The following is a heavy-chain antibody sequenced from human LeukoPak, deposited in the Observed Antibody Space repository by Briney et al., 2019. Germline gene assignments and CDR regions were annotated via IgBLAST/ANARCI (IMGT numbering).Heavy chain of an antibody. D-gene: IGHD3-10*01. CDR2: IYTSGSTSGST. CDR1: GGSISSNNYY. V-gene: IGHV4-61*02. Sequence: PSGTLSLTCTVSGGSISSNNYYWNWIRQPAGKGLEWIGRIYTSGSTSGSTNYNPSLKSRVTISVGTSKNQFSLKLSSVTAADTAVYYCARWFGELSGPHYYFDYWGQGTLVTVSS. CDR3: ARWFGELSGPHYYFDY. J-gene: IGHJ4*02.